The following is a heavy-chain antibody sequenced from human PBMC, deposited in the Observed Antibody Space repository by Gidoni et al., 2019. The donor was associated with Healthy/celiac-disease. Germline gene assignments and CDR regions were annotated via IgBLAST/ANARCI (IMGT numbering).Heavy chain of an antibody. V-gene: IGHV5-10-1*03. Sequence: EVQLVQYGAEVKKPGESLRISCKGSGDSITSYCISWGRQMPGKGLEWMGRIDTRDFYTNYSPSFQGHVTISADKSSSTAYLQWSSLKASDTAMYYCARHAWDSGYDDHYYYYMDVWGKGTTVNVSS. CDR3: ARHAWDSGYDDHYYYYMDV. CDR1: GDSITSYC. J-gene: IGHJ6*03. CDR2: IDTRDFYT. D-gene: IGHD5-12*01.